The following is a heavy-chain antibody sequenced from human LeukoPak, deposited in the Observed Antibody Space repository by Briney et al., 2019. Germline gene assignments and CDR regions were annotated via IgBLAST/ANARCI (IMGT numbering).Heavy chain of an antibody. CDR1: GFTFSSYA. CDR3: AKVAGSGSPHYYGMDV. V-gene: IGHV3-23*01. Sequence: GGSLRLSCAASGFTFSSYAMSWVRQAPGKGLEWVSAISGSGGSTYYSDSVKGRFTISRDISKNTLYLQMNSLRAEDTAVYYCAKVAGSGSPHYYGMDVWGQGTTVTVSS. D-gene: IGHD3-10*01. J-gene: IGHJ6*02. CDR2: ISGSGGST.